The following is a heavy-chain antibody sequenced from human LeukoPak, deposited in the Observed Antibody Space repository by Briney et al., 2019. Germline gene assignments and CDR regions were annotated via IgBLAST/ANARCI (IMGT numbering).Heavy chain of an antibody. Sequence: PSETLSLTCAVYGGSFSGYYWSWIRQPPGKGLEWIGEINHSGSTNYNPSLKSRVTISVDTSKNQFSLKLSSVTAADTAVYYCARGVAPITMIVVVIGDAFDIWGQGTMATVSS. CDR1: GGSFSGYY. CDR2: INHSGST. J-gene: IGHJ3*02. D-gene: IGHD3-22*01. V-gene: IGHV4-34*01. CDR3: ARGVAPITMIVVVIGDAFDI.